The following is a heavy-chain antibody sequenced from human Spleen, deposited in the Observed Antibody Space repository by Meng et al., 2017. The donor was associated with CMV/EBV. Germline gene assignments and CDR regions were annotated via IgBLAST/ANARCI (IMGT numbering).Heavy chain of an antibody. V-gene: IGHV3-53*01. CDR1: GFTVSSNY. Sequence: GESLKISCAASGFTVSSNYMSWVRQAPGKGLEWVSVIYSGGSTYYADSVKGRFTISRDNSKNTLYLQMNSLRAEDTAVYYCAKNEGEYSSSTVDYWGQGTLVTVSS. D-gene: IGHD6-6*01. CDR3: AKNEGEYSSSTVDY. CDR2: IYSGGST. J-gene: IGHJ4*02.